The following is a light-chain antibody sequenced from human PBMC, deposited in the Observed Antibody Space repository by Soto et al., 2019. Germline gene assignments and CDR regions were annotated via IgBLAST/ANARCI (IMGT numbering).Light chain of an antibody. CDR3: QVWDSSSDRGV. V-gene: IGLV3-21*04. Sequence: SYELTQPPSVSVAPGKTARLTCGGNNIGSKSVHWYQQKPGQAPVLVIYYDSDRPSGIPERFSGSNSGNTATLTISRVEAGDEADYCCQVWDSSSDRGVFGGGTKLTVL. J-gene: IGLJ2*01. CDR2: YDS. CDR1: NIGSKS.